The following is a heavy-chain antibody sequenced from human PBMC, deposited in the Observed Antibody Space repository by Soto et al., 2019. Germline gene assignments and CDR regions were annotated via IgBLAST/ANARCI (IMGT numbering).Heavy chain of an antibody. CDR2: INPNSGGT. J-gene: IGHJ4*02. Sequence: ASVKVSCKASGYTFTGYYMHWVRQAPGQGLEWMGWINPNSGGTNYAQKFQGWVTMTRDTSISTAYMELSRLRSDDTAVYYCAISGYSYGYGLDYWGQGTLVTVSS. CDR3: AISGYSYGYGLDY. D-gene: IGHD5-18*01. V-gene: IGHV1-2*04. CDR1: GYTFTGYY.